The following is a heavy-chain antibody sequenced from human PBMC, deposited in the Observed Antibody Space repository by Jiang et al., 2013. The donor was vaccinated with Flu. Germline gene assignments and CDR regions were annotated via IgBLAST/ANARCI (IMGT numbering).Heavy chain of an antibody. D-gene: IGHD3-10*01. J-gene: IGHJ4*02. CDR1: GYTFTGYY. Sequence: SCKASGYTFTGYYMHWVRQAPGQGLEWMGWINPNSGGTNYAQKFQGRVTMTRDTSISTAYMELSRLRSDDTAVYYCARDKYYYGSGSYFFDYWGQGTLVTVSS. CDR3: ARDKYYYGSGSYFFDY. CDR2: INPNSGGT. V-gene: IGHV1-2*02.